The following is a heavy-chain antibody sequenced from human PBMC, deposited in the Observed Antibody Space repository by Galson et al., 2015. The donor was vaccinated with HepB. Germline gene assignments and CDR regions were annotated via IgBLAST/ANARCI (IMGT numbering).Heavy chain of an antibody. J-gene: IGHJ6*03. Sequence: PALVKPTQTLTLTCSFSGFSLTTSGTAVGWFRQPPGKALEWLAVIFWDDDKRYSPSLKSRLTITKDTSKNQVVLTLTNVDPVDTATYYCAHEYFDTSISSLGDTNDYMDVWGKGTTVTVSS. V-gene: IGHV2-5*02. CDR3: AHEYFDTSISSLGDTNDYMDV. CDR2: IFWDDDK. CDR1: GFSLTTSGTA. D-gene: IGHD3-22*01.